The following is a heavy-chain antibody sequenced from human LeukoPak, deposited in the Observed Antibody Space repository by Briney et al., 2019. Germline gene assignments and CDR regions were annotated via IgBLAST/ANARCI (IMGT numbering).Heavy chain of an antibody. CDR2: IYYSGST. CDR3: ARLRGGDWKVRWFDP. CDR1: GGSISSGSYY. Sequence: PSETLSLTCTVSGGSISSGSYYWSWIRQPAGKGLEWIGYIYYSGSTNYNPSLKSRVTISVDTSKNQFSLKLSSVTAADTAVYYCARLRGGDWKVRWFDPWGQGTLVTVSS. J-gene: IGHJ5*02. D-gene: IGHD2-21*02. V-gene: IGHV4-61*10.